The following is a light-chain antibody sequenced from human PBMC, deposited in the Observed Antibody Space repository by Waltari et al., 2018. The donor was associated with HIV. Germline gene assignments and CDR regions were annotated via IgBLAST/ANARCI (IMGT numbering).Light chain of an antibody. V-gene: IGKV1-39*01. CDR1: QTIDIY. J-gene: IGKJ2*03. CDR3: QQSYTAPNS. CDR2: GAS. Sequence: DIQMTQSPSSLSASVGDRVNITCRASQTIDIYLKWFQQKPGKAPTLLISGASTLHSGVPSRFSASGSGTDFTLTISGLQPEDFASYYCQQSYTAPNSFGPGTKVDI.